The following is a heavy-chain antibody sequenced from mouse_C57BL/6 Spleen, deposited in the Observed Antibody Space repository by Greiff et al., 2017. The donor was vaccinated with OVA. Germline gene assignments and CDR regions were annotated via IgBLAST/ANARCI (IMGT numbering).Heavy chain of an antibody. V-gene: IGHV3-6*01. CDR1: GYSITSGYY. CDR2: ISYDGSN. CDR3: ARDLLYDDDGYYAMDY. J-gene: IGHJ4*01. Sequence: EVKLQESGPGLVKPSQSLSLTCSVTGYSITSGYYWYWIRQLPGNKLEWMGYISYDGSNNYNPSLKNRITITRDTSKNQFFLKLNTVTTEDTATYYCARDLLYDDDGYYAMDYWGQGTSVTVSS. D-gene: IGHD2-4*01.